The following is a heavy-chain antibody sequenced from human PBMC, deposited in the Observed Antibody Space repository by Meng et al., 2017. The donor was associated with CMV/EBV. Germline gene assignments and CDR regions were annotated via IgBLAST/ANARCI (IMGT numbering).Heavy chain of an antibody. CDR3: ARGGATALDY. CDR2: IYSGGSST. V-gene: IGHV3-23*03. D-gene: IGHD5-24*01. J-gene: IGHJ4*02. CDR1: GFTFSSYA. Sequence: GGSLRLSCAASGFTFSSYAMSWVRQAPGKGLEWVSVIYSGGSSTYYADSVKGRFTISRDNSKNTLYLQMNSLRAEDTAVYYCARGGATALDYWGQGTLVTVSS.